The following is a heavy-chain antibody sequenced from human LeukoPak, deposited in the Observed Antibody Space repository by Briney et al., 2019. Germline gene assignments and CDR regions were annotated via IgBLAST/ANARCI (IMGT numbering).Heavy chain of an antibody. J-gene: IGHJ4*02. V-gene: IGHV3-21*01. D-gene: IGHD3-10*01. CDR2: ISRTSTYI. CDR1: GFTFITYY. CDR3: ATDGEATSLSYFDP. Sequence: PGWSLRLSCASSGFTFITYYCNWVRQAPGKGLEWVSSISRTSTYIYSTDSVKGRSTISRDNAKNSLYLQMNSLRAEDPAVYYCATDGEATSLSYFDPWGQGTLVTVS.